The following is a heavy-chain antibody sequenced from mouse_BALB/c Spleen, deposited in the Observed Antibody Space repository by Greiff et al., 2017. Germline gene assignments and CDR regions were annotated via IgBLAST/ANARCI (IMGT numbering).Heavy chain of an antibody. V-gene: IGHV1-4*01. CDR2: INPSSGYT. CDR3: ATYYRYGYYYAMDY. Sequence: VKLQQSGAELARPGASVKMSCKASGYTFTSYTMHWVKQRPGQGLEWIGYINPSSGYTNYNQKFKDKATLTADKSSSTAYMQLSSLTSEDSAVYYCATYYRYGYYYAMDYWGQGTSVTVSS. D-gene: IGHD2-14*01. CDR1: GYTFTSYT. J-gene: IGHJ4*01.